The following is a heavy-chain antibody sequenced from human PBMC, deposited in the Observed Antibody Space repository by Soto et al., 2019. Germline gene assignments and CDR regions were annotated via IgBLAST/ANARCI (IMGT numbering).Heavy chain of an antibody. Sequence: SSETLSLTCTVSGGSISSSSYYWGWIRQPPGKGLEWIGSIYYSGSTYYNPSLKSRVTISVDTSKNQFSLKLSSVTAADTAVYYCARQRLKTAGHENWFDPWGQGTLVTVS. J-gene: IGHJ5*02. CDR3: ARQRLKTAGHENWFDP. D-gene: IGHD6-13*01. V-gene: IGHV4-39*01. CDR1: GGSISSSSYY. CDR2: IYYSGST.